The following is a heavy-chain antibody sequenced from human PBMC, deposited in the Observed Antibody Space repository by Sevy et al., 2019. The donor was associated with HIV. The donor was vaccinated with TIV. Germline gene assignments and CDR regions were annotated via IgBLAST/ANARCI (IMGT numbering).Heavy chain of an antibody. CDR1: GFTLTTYA. CDR3: VRDGVPLTSHDSSGYLRTLDY. J-gene: IGHJ4*02. V-gene: IGHV3-30*04. CDR2: TSYHGMNK. D-gene: IGHD3-22*01. Sequence: GGSLRLSCAVSGFTLTTYAMHWVRQAPGKGLEWMAVTSYHGMNKYYAASVKGRFTISRDNSNNILYRQMNSLGPEDTAVYYCVRDGVPLTSHDSSGYLRTLDYWGQGTLVTVSS.